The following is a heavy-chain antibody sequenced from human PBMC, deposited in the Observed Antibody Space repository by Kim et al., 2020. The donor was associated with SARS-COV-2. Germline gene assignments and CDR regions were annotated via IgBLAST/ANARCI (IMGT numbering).Heavy chain of an antibody. J-gene: IGHJ4*01. Sequence: GGSLRLSCAASGFTFSSYAMHWVRQAPGKGLEWVAVISYDGSNKYYADSVKGRFTISRDNSKNTLYLQMNSLRAEDTAVYYCARGRAVLLWFGGHHGFD. CDR2: ISYDGSNK. CDR3: ARGRAVLLWFGGHHGFD. CDR1: GFTFSSYA. V-gene: IGHV3-30*04. D-gene: IGHD3-10*01.